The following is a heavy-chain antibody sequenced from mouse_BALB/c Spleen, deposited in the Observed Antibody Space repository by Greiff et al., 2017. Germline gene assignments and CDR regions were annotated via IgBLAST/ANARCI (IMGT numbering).Heavy chain of an antibody. CDR3: ARFGDYYGSSPYYFDY. CDR1: GFTFSSFG. Sequence: EVKLVESGGGLVQPGGSRKLSCAASGFTFSSFGMHWVRQAPEKGLEWVAYISSGSSTIYYADTVKGRFTISRDNPKNTLFLQMTSLRAEDTAMYYCARFGDYYGSSPYYFDYWGQGTTLTVSS. D-gene: IGHD1-1*01. V-gene: IGHV5-17*02. CDR2: ISSGSSTI. J-gene: IGHJ2*01.